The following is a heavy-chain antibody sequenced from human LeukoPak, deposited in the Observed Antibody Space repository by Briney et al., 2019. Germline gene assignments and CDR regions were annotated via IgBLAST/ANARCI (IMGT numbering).Heavy chain of an antibody. CDR3: AREIRGYSGYDYYYFDY. CDR1: GFTFSSYS. Sequence: PGGSLRLSCAASGFTFSSYSMNWARQAPGKGLEWVSSISSSSSYIYYADSVKGRFTISRDNAKNSLYLQMNSLRAEDTAVYYCAREIRGYSGYDYYYFDYWGQGTLVTVSS. V-gene: IGHV3-21*01. J-gene: IGHJ4*02. CDR2: ISSSSSYI. D-gene: IGHD5-12*01.